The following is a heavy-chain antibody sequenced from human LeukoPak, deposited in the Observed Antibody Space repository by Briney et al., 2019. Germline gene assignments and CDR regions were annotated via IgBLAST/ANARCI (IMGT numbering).Heavy chain of an antibody. CDR2: INPMNGDT. Sequence: ASVKVSCKTSGYTFTAYYMHWVRQAPGQGLEWMGWINPMNGDTNYAQKFQGRVTMTRDTSINTAYMELRSLISDDTAVYYCARGVAAYTHYADSSGYDWGQGTLVIVSS. CDR1: GYTFTAYY. CDR3: ARGVAAYTHYADSSGYD. V-gene: IGHV1-2*02. J-gene: IGHJ4*02. D-gene: IGHD3-22*01.